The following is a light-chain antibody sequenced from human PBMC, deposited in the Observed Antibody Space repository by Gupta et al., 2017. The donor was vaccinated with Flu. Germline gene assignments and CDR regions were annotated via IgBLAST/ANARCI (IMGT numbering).Light chain of an antibody. CDR2: AAS. J-gene: IGKJ4*01. CDR1: QTIRDY. Sequence: DVQLTQSSSSLSAFVGDRVTITCRASQTIRDYVNWYQQKPGEAPKLLISAASNLQGGVPSRFSGSGSGTEFTLTISSLQYEDLATYYCQQGSSTPLTFGGGTKVEL. CDR3: QQGSSTPLT. V-gene: IGKV1-39*01.